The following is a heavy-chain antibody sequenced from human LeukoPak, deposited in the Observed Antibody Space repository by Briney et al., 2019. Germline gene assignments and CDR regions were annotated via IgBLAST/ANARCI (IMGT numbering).Heavy chain of an antibody. Sequence: ASVKVSCKASGYTFTTYAMNWVRQAPGQGLEWMGWINTDTGNPTYAQGFTGRFVFSLDTSVSTAYLQISSLKAGDTAVYFCARTYYYGSGSYKIDPWGQGTLVTVSS. J-gene: IGHJ5*02. V-gene: IGHV7-4-1*02. D-gene: IGHD3-10*01. CDR2: INTDTGNP. CDR3: ARTYYYGSGSYKIDP. CDR1: GYTFTTYA.